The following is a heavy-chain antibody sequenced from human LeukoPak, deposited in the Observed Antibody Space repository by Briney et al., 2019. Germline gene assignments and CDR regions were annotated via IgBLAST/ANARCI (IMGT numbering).Heavy chain of an antibody. J-gene: IGHJ5*02. CDR1: GFTFSSYW. CDR3: ARVQYYDTILGWFDP. V-gene: IGHV3-7*03. Sequence: GGSLRLSCAASGFTFSSYWMNWVRQAPGKGLEWVANINQDGSEKYYVDSVKGRFTISRDNGKNSLYLQLNSLRAEDTAVYYCARVQYYDTILGWFDPWGQGTLVTVSS. CDR2: INQDGSEK. D-gene: IGHD3-16*01.